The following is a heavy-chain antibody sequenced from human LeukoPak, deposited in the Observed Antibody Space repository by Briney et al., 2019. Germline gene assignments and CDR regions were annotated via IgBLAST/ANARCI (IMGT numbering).Heavy chain of an antibody. D-gene: IGHD3-22*01. CDR1: GGSISSSSYY. Sequence: TSETLSLTCTVSGGSISSSSYYCGWIRQPPGKGLEWIGSIYYSGSTYYNPSLKSRVTISVDTSKNQFSLKLSSVTAADTAVYYCARLGDYYDNPYFDYWGQGTLVTVSS. CDR3: ARLGDYYDNPYFDY. J-gene: IGHJ4*02. CDR2: IYYSGST. V-gene: IGHV4-39*01.